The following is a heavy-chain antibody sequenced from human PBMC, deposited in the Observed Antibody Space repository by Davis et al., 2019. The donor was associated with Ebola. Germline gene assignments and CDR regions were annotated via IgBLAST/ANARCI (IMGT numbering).Heavy chain of an antibody. CDR2: INAGNGNT. Sequence: ASVKVSCKASGGSFSSFALSWVRQAPGQRLEWMGWINAGNGNTKYSQKFQGRVTITRDTSASTAYMELSSLRSEDTAVYYCARRDCSGTSCSLDYWGQGTLVTVSS. J-gene: IGHJ4*02. CDR3: ARRDCSGTSCSLDY. D-gene: IGHD2-2*01. CDR1: GGSFSSFA. V-gene: IGHV1-3*01.